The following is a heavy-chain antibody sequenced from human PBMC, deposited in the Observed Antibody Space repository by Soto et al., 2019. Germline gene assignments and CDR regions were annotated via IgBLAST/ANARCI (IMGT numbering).Heavy chain of an antibody. D-gene: IGHD4-4*01. J-gene: IGHJ6*02. CDR3: ARALYSNYNYYYYGMDV. V-gene: IGHV1-69*06. CDR1: GGTFNSYA. Sequence: QVQLVQSGAEVKKSGSSVKVSCKASGGTFNSYAISWVRQAPGQGLEWMGGIIPIFGTANYAQKFQGRVTISADKSTSTVYMELSSLRSEDTAVYYCARALYSNYNYYYYGMDVWGQGTTVTVSS. CDR2: IIPIFGTA.